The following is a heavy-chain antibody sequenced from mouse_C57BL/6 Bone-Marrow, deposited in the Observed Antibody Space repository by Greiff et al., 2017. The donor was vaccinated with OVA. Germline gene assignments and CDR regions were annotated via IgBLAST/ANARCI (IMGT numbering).Heavy chain of an antibody. CDR2: ISNGGGST. V-gene: IGHV5-12*01. CDR3: ARRDWDGFDY. D-gene: IGHD4-1*01. Sequence: EVKLVESGGGLVQPGGSLKLSCAASGFTFSDYYMYWVRQTPEKRLEWVAYISNGGGSTYYPDTVKGRFTISRDNAKNTLYLQRSRLKSEDTAMYYCARRDWDGFDYWGQGTTLTVSS. CDR1: GFTFSDYY. J-gene: IGHJ2*01.